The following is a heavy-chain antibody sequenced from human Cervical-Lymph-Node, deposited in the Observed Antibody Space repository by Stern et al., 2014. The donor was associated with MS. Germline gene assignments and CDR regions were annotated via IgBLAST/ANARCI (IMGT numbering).Heavy chain of an antibody. CDR1: GFSLVTSGVR. V-gene: IGHV2-70*04. CDR2: IDWNDKP. Sequence: ESGPALVKPTQTLTLTCTFSGFSLVTSGVRVSWIRQPPGKALECLARIDWNDKPSYNTSLMPRLTISKDTSKNQVVLTMTNVDPVDTATYYCARMMGSGYRHYFDYWGQGTPVTVS. D-gene: IGHD3-3*01. J-gene: IGHJ4*02. CDR3: ARMMGSGYRHYFDY.